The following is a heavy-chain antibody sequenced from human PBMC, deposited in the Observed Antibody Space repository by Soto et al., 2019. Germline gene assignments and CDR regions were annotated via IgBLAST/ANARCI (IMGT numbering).Heavy chain of an antibody. V-gene: IGHV4-59*08. D-gene: IGHD6-13*01. CDR2: VYFSGST. CDR1: GGCISGDY. J-gene: IGHJ5*02. CDR3: AIHNGYSTRESCSDP. Sequence: SETLSLTCTVSGGCISGDYWSWIRQPPGKGLEWIAFVYFSGSTNYNPSLKSRGTMSVDTSKNQFSLKLRSVSAADTAVYYCAIHNGYSTRESCSDPRGEGTLVTV.